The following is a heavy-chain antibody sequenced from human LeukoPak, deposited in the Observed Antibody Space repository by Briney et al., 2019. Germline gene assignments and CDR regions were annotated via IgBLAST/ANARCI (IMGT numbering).Heavy chain of an antibody. Sequence: GASVKVSCKLSGDNLTELSMHWVRQSPGKGLEWMGGFVPEDGETIYAQKFQGRVTMTEDTSTDTAYMELSSLRSDDTAVYFCATLPRGHLFDSWGQGTLVTVSS. CDR3: ATLPRGHLFDS. V-gene: IGHV1-24*01. CDR1: GDNLTELS. D-gene: IGHD3-10*01. CDR2: FVPEDGET. J-gene: IGHJ4*02.